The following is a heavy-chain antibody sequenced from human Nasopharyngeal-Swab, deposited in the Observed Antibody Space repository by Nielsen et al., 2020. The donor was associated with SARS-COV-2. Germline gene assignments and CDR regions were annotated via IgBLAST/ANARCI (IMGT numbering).Heavy chain of an antibody. Sequence: ASVEVSCKASGYTFTSYAMNWVRQAPGQGLEWMGWINTNTGNPTYAQGFTGRFVFSLDTSVSTAYLQISSLKAEDTAVYYGARDLDRGNWGRRGYFDYWGQGTLVTVSS. CDR1: GYTFTSYA. CDR3: ARDLDRGNWGRRGYFDY. V-gene: IGHV7-4-1*02. D-gene: IGHD7-27*01. CDR2: INTNTGNP. J-gene: IGHJ4*02.